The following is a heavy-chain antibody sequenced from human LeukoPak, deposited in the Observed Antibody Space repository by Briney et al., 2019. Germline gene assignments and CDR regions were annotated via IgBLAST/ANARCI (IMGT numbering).Heavy chain of an antibody. Sequence: GGSLRLSCAASGFTFSNFGMSWVRQAPGRGLEWVSSTSGGGDTTYYAESVKGRFTISRDNSKNTLFLQMNSLSAEDTAVYYCAKTNGYYDYWGQGTLVAVSS. CDR1: GFTFSNFG. CDR3: AKTNGYYDY. D-gene: IGHD3-22*01. V-gene: IGHV3-23*01. J-gene: IGHJ4*02. CDR2: TSGGGDTT.